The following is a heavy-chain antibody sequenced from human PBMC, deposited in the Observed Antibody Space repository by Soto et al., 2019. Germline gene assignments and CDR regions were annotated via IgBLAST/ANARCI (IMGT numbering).Heavy chain of an antibody. CDR1: GFTFSSYG. V-gene: IGHV3-30*18. J-gene: IGHJ4*02. D-gene: IGHD2-2*01. Sequence: QVQLVESGGGVVQPGRSLRLSCAASGFTFSSYGMHWFRQLPGKGLEWVAVISYDGSKKYYADSVKGRFTISRDNSKNTLYLQMNSLRAEDTAVYYCAKDGEAPGAMFLDYWGQGTLVTVSS. CDR2: ISYDGSKK. CDR3: AKDGEAPGAMFLDY.